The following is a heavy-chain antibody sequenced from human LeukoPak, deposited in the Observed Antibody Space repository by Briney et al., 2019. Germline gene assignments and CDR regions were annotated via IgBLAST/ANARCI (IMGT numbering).Heavy chain of an antibody. CDR3: ATQFYTITIFGVVILYYFDY. J-gene: IGHJ4*02. Sequence: SETLSLTCTVSGGSISSSSYYWGWIRQPPGKGLEWIGSIYYSGSTYYNPALKSRVTISVDTSKNQFSLKLSSVTAAGTAVYYCATQFYTITIFGVVILYYFDYWGQGTLVTVSS. CDR2: IYYSGST. CDR1: GGSISSSSYY. D-gene: IGHD3-3*01. V-gene: IGHV4-39*01.